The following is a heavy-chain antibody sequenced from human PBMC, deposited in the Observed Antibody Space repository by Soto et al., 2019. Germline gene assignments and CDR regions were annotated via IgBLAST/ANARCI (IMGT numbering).Heavy chain of an antibody. CDR1: GFTFSSYS. Sequence: GGSLRLSCAASGFTFSSYSMNWVRQAPGKGLEWVSYISSSSSTIYYADSVKGRFTISRDNAKNSLYLQMNSLRAEDTAFYYRARDHDEDFGYDLDYFDYWGQGTLVTVSS. D-gene: IGHD5-12*01. CDR2: ISSSSSTI. V-gene: IGHV3-48*01. CDR3: ARDHDEDFGYDLDYFDY. J-gene: IGHJ4*02.